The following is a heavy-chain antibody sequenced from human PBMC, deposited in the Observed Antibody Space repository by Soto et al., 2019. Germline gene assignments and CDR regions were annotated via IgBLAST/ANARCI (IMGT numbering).Heavy chain of an antibody. V-gene: IGHV1-18*01. CDR2: ISAHKGNT. CDR1: GYAFTTSG. Sequence: QVHLVQSGAEVKKPGASVKVSCKGSGYAFTTSGITWVRQAPGQGLEWLGWISAHKGNTNYAQKLQGRGPVPRDPSTSTAYMELRKLKSDDKDVYYCARGRYGDYWGQGALVTVSS. J-gene: IGHJ4*02. D-gene: IGHD1-1*01. CDR3: ARGRYGDY.